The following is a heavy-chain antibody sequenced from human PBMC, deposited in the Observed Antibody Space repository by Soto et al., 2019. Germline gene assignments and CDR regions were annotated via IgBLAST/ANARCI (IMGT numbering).Heavy chain of an antibody. V-gene: IGHV3-48*01. D-gene: IGHD4-17*01. CDR3: AREFYDYGDYRYFQH. J-gene: IGHJ1*01. Sequence: GGSLRLSCAASGFIFIDYSMSWVLQAPGKGLEWVSCISGSSTTIHYADSMKGRFTISRDTAKNSLYLQMNSLRAEDTAVYYCAREFYDYGDYRYFQHWGQGALVTVSS. CDR2: ISGSSTTI. CDR1: GFIFIDYS.